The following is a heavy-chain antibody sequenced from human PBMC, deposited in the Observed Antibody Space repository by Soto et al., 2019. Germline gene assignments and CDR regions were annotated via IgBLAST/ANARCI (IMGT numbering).Heavy chain of an antibody. J-gene: IGHJ4*02. CDR1: GDYISNYY. Sequence: SETLSLTCTVSGDYISNYYWSWIRKHPGKGLEWIGYVHYSGATDYNPSLKSRVTISVDTSKNQFSLQLSSVTAADTAFYYCATHKWLAPFDYCGQGTLVTVSS. CDR2: VHYSGAT. D-gene: IGHD6-19*01. CDR3: ATHKWLAPFDY. V-gene: IGHV4-59*08.